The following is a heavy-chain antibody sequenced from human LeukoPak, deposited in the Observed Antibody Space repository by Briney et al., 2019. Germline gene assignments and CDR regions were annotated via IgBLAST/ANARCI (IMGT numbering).Heavy chain of an antibody. V-gene: IGHV3-30*18. Sequence: TGGSLRLSCVASGFTFGGYTINWVRQAPGKGLEWVPVISSDGSNKYYADSVKGRFTISRDNSKNTLYLQMNSLRADDTAVYYCAKDQRRGYSYGFDYWGQGTLVTVSS. CDR2: ISSDGSNK. CDR1: GFTFGGYT. J-gene: IGHJ4*02. CDR3: AKDQRRGYSYGFDY. D-gene: IGHD5-18*01.